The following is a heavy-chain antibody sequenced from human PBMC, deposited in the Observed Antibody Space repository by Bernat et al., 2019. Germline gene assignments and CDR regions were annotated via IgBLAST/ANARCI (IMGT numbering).Heavy chain of an antibody. CDR1: GFTFSNAW. CDR2: IKSKTDGGTT. CDR3: TADGFSGWIQPY. V-gene: IGHV3-15*01. J-gene: IGHJ4*02. D-gene: IGHD5-18*01. Sequence: EVQLVESGGGLVKPGGSLRLSCAASGFTFSNAWMSWVRQAPGKGLEWVGRIKSKTDGGTTDYAAPVKGRFTISRDDSKNTLYLQMNSLKTEDTAVYYCTADGFSGWIQPYWGQGTLVTVSS.